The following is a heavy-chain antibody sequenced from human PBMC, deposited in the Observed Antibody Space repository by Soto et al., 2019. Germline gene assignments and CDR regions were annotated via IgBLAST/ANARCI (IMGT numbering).Heavy chain of an antibody. CDR2: ISATSDAA. Sequence: EVQLLESGGGLVQPGGSLRLSCAASGFPFSTSAMNWVRQAPGKGLEWVSIISATSDAAHYAESVKGRFTSSRDNSKNTLYLQMNSLRVEDTAVYYCGKYSGSYPFYNGMNLWGQGTTVTVSS. V-gene: IGHV3-23*01. CDR3: GKYSGSYPFYNGMNL. J-gene: IGHJ6*02. D-gene: IGHD1-26*01. CDR1: GFPFSTSA.